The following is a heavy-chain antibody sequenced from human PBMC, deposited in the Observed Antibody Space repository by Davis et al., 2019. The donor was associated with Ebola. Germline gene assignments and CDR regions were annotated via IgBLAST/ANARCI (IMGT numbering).Heavy chain of an antibody. D-gene: IGHD5-18*01. Sequence: LGGSLRLSCAASGFTFSSYGMHWVRQAPGKGLEWVAVISYDGSNKYYADSVKGRFTISRDNSKNTLYLQMNSLRAEDTAVYYCAKGLDTAMVTEDYWGQGTLVTVSS. CDR3: AKGLDTAMVTEDY. J-gene: IGHJ4*02. CDR1: GFTFSSYG. V-gene: IGHV3-30*18. CDR2: ISYDGSNK.